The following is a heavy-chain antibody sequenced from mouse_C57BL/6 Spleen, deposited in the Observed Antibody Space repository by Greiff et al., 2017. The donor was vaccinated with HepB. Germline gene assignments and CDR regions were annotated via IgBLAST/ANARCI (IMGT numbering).Heavy chain of an antibody. CDR1: GFSLTSYG. J-gene: IGHJ4*01. V-gene: IGHV2-6-1*01. D-gene: IGHD2-1*01. CDR3: ARQGGNYPYYAMDY. CDR2: IWSDGST. Sequence: VKLMESGPGLVAPSQSLSITCTVSGFSLTSYGVHWVRQPPGKGLEWLVVIWSDGSTTYNSALKSRLSISKDNSKSQVFLKMNSLQTDDTAMYYCARQGGNYPYYAMDYWGQGTSVTVSS.